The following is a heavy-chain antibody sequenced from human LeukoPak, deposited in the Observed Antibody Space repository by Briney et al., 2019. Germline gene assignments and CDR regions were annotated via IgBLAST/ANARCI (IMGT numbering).Heavy chain of an antibody. V-gene: IGHV1-8*01. CDR3: ARDYGGNSGEFDP. Sequence: ASVKVSCKASGYSFISYDLNWVRQAPGQGPEWIGWMNPNNGHTGYAEKFQGRVTLTRDASISTAYLELSSLSSEDTAVYYCARDYGGNSGEFDPWGQGTLVTVSS. CDR2: MNPNNGHT. CDR1: GYSFISYD. J-gene: IGHJ5*02. D-gene: IGHD4-23*01.